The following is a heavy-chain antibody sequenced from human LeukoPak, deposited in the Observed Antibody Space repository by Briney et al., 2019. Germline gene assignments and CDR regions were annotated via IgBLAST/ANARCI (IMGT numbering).Heavy chain of an antibody. CDR3: ARQLGAVAAPFDY. V-gene: IGHV4-34*01. CDR2: INHSGST. J-gene: IGHJ4*02. D-gene: IGHD6-19*01. Sequence: PSETLSLTCAVYGGSFSGYYWSWIRQPPGKGLEWIGEINHSGSTNYNPSLKSRVTISVDTSKNQFPLKLSSVTAADTAVYYCARQLGAVAAPFDYWGQGTLVTVSS. CDR1: GGSFSGYY.